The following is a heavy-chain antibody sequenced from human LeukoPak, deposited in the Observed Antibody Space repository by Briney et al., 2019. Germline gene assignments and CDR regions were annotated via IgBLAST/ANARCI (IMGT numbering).Heavy chain of an antibody. D-gene: IGHD6-19*01. J-gene: IGHJ4*02. V-gene: IGHV1-3*03. CDR1: GYTFTSYA. Sequence: ASVKVSCKASGYTFTSYAMHWVRQAPGQRLEWMGWINGGDGNTKNSQEFQGRVTITRDTSASTAYMELSSLTSEDMAVYYCARDVPREYSSGWSCFFDYWGQGTLVTVSS. CDR3: ARDVPREYSSGWSCFFDY. CDR2: INGGDGNT.